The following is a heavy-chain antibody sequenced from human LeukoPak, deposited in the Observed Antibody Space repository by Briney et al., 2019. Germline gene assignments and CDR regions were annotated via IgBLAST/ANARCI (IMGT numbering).Heavy chain of an antibody. D-gene: IGHD2-2*01. Sequence: GASVKVSCKASGYTFTSYGISWVRQAPGQGLEWMGWINPNSGGTNYAQKFQGRVTMTRDTSISTAYMELSRLRSDDTAVYYCARVEDVVPAATHAYYFDYWGQGILVTVSS. CDR2: INPNSGGT. V-gene: IGHV1-2*02. CDR3: ARVEDVVPAATHAYYFDY. CDR1: GYTFTSYG. J-gene: IGHJ4*02.